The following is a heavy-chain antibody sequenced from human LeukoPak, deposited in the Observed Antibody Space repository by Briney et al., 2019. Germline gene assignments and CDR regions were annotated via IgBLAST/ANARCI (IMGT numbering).Heavy chain of an antibody. CDR2: INTNTGNP. CDR3: ARDRFHIAVAGTSAFDI. CDR1: GYTFTSYA. V-gene: IGHV7-4-1*02. J-gene: IGHJ3*02. Sequence: SVKVSCKASGYTFTSYAMNWVRQAPGQGLECMGWINTNTGNPTYAQGFTGRFVFSLDTSVSTAYLQISSLKAEDTAVYYCARDRFHIAVAGTSAFDIWGQGTMVTVSS. D-gene: IGHD6-19*01.